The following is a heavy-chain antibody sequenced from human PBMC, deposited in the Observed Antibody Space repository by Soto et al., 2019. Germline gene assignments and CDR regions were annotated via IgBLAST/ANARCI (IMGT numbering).Heavy chain of an antibody. CDR2: IYSCGST. CDR1: GFTVSSNY. J-gene: IGHJ3*02. D-gene: IGHD3-9*01. V-gene: IGHV3-66*01. CDR3: ARVSMTDILAGYYIGAFDI. Sequence: GGSLRLSCAASGFTVSSNYMSWVRQAPGKGLEWVSVIYSCGSTYYADSVKGRFTISRVNSKNTLYLQMNSLRVEDTAVYDWARVSMTDILAGYYIGAFDIWGQGTMVTVSS.